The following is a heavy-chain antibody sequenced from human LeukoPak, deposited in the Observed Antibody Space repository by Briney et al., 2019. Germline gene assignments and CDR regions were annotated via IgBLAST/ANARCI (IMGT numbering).Heavy chain of an antibody. Sequence: GASVKVSCKASGGTFSSYAISWVRQAPGQGLEWMGRIIPILGIANYAQKFQGRVTITADKSTSTAYMELSSLRSEDTAVYYCASRGRGAYCGGDCYSNGMDVWGQGTTVTVSS. CDR1: GGTFSSYA. J-gene: IGHJ6*02. CDR2: IIPILGIA. D-gene: IGHD2-21*02. V-gene: IGHV1-69*04. CDR3: ASRGRGAYCGGDCYSNGMDV.